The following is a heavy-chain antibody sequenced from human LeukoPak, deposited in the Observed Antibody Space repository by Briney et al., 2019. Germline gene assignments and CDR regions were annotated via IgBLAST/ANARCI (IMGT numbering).Heavy chain of an antibody. CDR1: GYSFTTYW. D-gene: IGHD3-3*01. J-gene: IGHJ4*02. V-gene: IGHV5-51*01. CDR3: ARIPSFDFWSGSLFYYFDY. CDR2: IYPGDSDV. Sequence: GDSLKISCQAFGYSFTTYWIGWVRQMPGKGLECMGIIYPGDSDVRYSPSFQGQVTISADKSIRTAYLQWSSLEASDTAMYYCARIPSFDFWSGSLFYYFDYWGQGTLVTVSS.